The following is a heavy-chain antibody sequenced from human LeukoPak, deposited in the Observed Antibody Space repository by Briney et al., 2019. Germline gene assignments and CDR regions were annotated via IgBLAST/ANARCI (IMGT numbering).Heavy chain of an antibody. CDR1: GYTFTRYA. CDR3: ARDRYYGSGSYNYFDY. Sequence: ASVKVSCKASGYTFTRYAIHWLRQAPGQRLEWMGWIIAGNGNTKYSQKFQGRVTITRDASANTAYMELSSLTSEDTAVYYCARDRYYGSGSYNYFDYWGQGTLVTVSS. CDR2: IIAGNGNT. V-gene: IGHV1-3*01. D-gene: IGHD3-10*01. J-gene: IGHJ4*02.